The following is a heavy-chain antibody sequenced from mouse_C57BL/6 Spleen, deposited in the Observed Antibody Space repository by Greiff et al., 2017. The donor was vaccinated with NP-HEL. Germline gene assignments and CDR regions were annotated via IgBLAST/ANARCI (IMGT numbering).Heavy chain of an antibody. Sequence: QVQLQQPGAELVRPGSSVKLSCKASGYTFTSYWMDWVKQRPGQGLEWIGNIYPSDSETHYNQKFKDKATSTVDKSSSTAYMQLSSLTSEDSAVYYCARGDYGSSPWFAYWGQGTLVTVSA. D-gene: IGHD1-1*01. CDR3: ARGDYGSSPWFAY. V-gene: IGHV1-61*01. CDR1: GYTFTSYW. CDR2: IYPSDSET. J-gene: IGHJ3*01.